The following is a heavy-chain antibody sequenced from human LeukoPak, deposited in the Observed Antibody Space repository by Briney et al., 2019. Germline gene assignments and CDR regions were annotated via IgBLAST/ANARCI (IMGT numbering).Heavy chain of an antibody. Sequence: SETLSLTCAVYGGSFSGYYWSWIRQPPGKGLEWIGGINHSGSTNYNPSLKSRVTISVDTSKNQFSLKLSSVTAADTAVYYRARGSRGSRIAAAGTLNYWGQGTLVTVSS. CDR3: ARGSRGSRIAAAGTLNY. D-gene: IGHD6-13*01. CDR2: INHSGST. CDR1: GGSFSGYY. J-gene: IGHJ4*02. V-gene: IGHV4-34*01.